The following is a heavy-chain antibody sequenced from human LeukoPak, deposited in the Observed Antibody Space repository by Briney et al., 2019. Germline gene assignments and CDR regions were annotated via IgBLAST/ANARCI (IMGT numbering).Heavy chain of an antibody. CDR3: ARAIVVVVAAEYYFDY. CDR2: INHSGST. J-gene: IGHJ4*02. V-gene: IGHV4-34*01. Sequence: SETLSLTCAVYGGSFSGYYWSWIRQPPGKGLEWIGEINHSGSTNYNPSLKSRVTISVDTSKNQFSLKLSSVTAADTAVYYCARAIVVVVAAEYYFDYWGQGTLVTVSS. D-gene: IGHD2-15*01. CDR1: GGSFSGYY.